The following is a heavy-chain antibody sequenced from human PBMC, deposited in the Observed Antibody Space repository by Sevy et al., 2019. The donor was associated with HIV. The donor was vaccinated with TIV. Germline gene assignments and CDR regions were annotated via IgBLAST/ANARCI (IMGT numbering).Heavy chain of an antibody. CDR3: ARGLVVVITPTYAFDI. CDR2: IYTSGST. D-gene: IGHD3-22*01. J-gene: IGHJ3*02. CDR1: GGSISSGSDY. Sequence: SETLSLTRTVSGGSISSGSDYWSWIRQPAGKGLEWIGRIYTSGSTNYNPSLKSRVTMSVDTSKNQFSLKLSSVTAADTAVYYCARGLVVVITPTYAFDIWGQGTMVTVSS. V-gene: IGHV4-61*02.